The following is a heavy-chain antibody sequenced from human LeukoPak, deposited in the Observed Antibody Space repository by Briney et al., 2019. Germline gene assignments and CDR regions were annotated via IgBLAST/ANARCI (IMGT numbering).Heavy chain of an antibody. J-gene: IGHJ5*02. Sequence: GGSLRLSCAASGFTFSRNSMNWVRQAPGKGLEWVSSISTSSSYINYADSVKGRFTISRDNAKNSLYLQMNSLRAEDTAVYYCARGSSNIAARNNWFDPWGQGTLVTVSS. V-gene: IGHV3-21*01. CDR1: GFTFSRNS. CDR3: ARGSSNIAARNNWFDP. CDR2: ISTSSSYI. D-gene: IGHD6-6*01.